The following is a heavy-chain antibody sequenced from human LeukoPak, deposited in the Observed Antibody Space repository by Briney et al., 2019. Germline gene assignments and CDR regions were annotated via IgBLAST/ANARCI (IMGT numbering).Heavy chain of an antibody. CDR2: IIPIFGTA. CDR1: GGTFSGYA. CDR3: ARVWQRQDFDYGDSRGHFDY. Sequence: SVKVSCKASGGTFSGYAISWVRQAPGQGLEWMGGIIPIFGTANYAQKFQGRVTITADESTSTAYMELSSLRSEDTAVYYCARVWQRQDFDYGDSRGHFDYWGQGTLVTVSS. J-gene: IGHJ4*02. V-gene: IGHV1-69*01. D-gene: IGHD4-17*01.